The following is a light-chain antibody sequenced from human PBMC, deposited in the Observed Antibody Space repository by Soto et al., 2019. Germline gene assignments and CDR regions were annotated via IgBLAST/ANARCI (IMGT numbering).Light chain of an antibody. CDR2: LGS. V-gene: IGKV2-28*01. J-gene: IGKJ3*01. CDR3: MQALQGWI. CDR1: QSLLHSNGYNY. Sequence: DIVMTQSPLSLPVTPGEPASISCRSSQSLLHSNGYNYLDWYLQKPGQSPQLLIYLGSNRASGVPDRFSGSGSRTDFTLKISRVEAEDVWVYYCMQALQGWIFGSGTKVDIK.